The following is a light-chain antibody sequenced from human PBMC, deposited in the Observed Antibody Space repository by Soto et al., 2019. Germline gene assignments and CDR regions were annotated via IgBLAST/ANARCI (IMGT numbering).Light chain of an antibody. CDR1: QSISRW. V-gene: IGKV1-5*01. CDR3: QQYNGYSTWK. J-gene: IGKJ1*01. CDR2: DAT. Sequence: DIQMTHSPSTLSASVLYIVTITFRSSQSISRWLAWYQQKPGKAPKVLIWDATTLHRGVPSRFSGSGSGTEITLTISSLQPDDFATYYCQQYNGYSTWKFGQGTKVDIK.